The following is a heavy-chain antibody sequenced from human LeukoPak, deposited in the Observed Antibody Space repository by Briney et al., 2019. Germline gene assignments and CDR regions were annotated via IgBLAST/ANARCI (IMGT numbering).Heavy chain of an antibody. D-gene: IGHD2-2*01. CDR2: INYSGRT. V-gene: IGHV4-59*08. Sequence: SETLSLTCTVSGGSISSDYWSWIRQPPGKGLEWIGYINYSGRTNYNPSRKSRIHISIDTFKTQFCLKLSSVTAADTAVYYGATLRGSSSAVFDYWGQGTLVTVSS. CDR1: GGSISSDY. J-gene: IGHJ4*02. CDR3: ATLRGSSSAVFDY.